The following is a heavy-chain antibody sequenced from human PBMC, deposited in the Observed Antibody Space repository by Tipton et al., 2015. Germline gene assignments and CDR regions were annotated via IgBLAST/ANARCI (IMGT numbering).Heavy chain of an antibody. CDR2: ISGNSGTI. D-gene: IGHD1-14*01. CDR1: GFTFHDYS. J-gene: IGHJ3*01. Sequence: SLRLSCAVSGFTFHDYSLHWVRQTPGEGLEWVSGISGNSGTILYADSVKGRFTISRDNAKNSLYLQMNSLRADDTALYYCAKNRVGFKGAFDVWGQGTMVTVSS. CDR3: AKNRVGFKGAFDV. V-gene: IGHV3-9*01.